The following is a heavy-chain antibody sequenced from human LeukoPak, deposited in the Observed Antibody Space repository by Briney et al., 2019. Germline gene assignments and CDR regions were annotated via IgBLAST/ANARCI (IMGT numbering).Heavy chain of an antibody. CDR2: ISSSGSTI. Sequence: GGSLRLSCAASGLTFSSYEMNWVRQAPGKGLNWVSYISSSGSTIYYADSVKGRFTISRDNAKNSLYLQMNSLRAEDTAVYYCARHYYDILTGYTDVGFDYWGQGTLVTVSS. V-gene: IGHV3-48*03. D-gene: IGHD3-9*01. CDR3: ARHYYDILTGYTDVGFDY. CDR1: GLTFSSYE. J-gene: IGHJ4*02.